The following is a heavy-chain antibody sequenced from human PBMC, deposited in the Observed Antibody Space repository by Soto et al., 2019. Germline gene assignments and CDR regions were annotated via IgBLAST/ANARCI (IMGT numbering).Heavy chain of an antibody. CDR2: INHSGST. J-gene: IGHJ4*02. D-gene: IGHD3-10*01. CDR1: GGSFSGYY. V-gene: IGHV4-34*01. Sequence: QVQLQQWGAGLLKPSETLSLTCAVYGGSFSGYYWSWIRQPPGKGLEWIGEINHSGSTNYNPSLKSRVTISVDTSKNQCSLKLSSVTAADTAVYYCARGPLPLYYFDYWGQGTLVTVSS. CDR3: ARGPLPLYYFDY.